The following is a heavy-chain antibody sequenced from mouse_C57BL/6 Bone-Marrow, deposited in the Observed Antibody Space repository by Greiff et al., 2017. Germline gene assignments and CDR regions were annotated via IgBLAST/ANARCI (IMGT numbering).Heavy chain of an antibody. D-gene: IGHD2-4*01. CDR2: IHPNSGST. CDR3: ARSGYDYACDY. CDR1: GYTFTSYW. Sequence: QVQLKQPGAELVKPGASVKLSCKASGYTFTSYWMHWVKQRPGQGLEWIGMIHPNSGSTNYNEKFKSKATLTVDKSSSTAYMQLSSLTSEDSAVYYCARSGYDYACDYWGQGTTLTGSS. J-gene: IGHJ2*01. V-gene: IGHV1-64*01.